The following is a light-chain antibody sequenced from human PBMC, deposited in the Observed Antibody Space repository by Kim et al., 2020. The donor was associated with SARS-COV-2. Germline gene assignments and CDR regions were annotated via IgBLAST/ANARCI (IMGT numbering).Light chain of an antibody. J-gene: IGLJ1*01. V-gene: IGLV2-14*04. Sequence: GQSITISCTGTSSDVGGYNYVSWYQQHPGKAPKLMIYDVSKRPSGVSNRFSGSKSGNTASLTISGLQAEDEADYYCSSYTSSSLGVFGTGTKVTVL. CDR1: SSDVGGYNY. CDR2: DVS. CDR3: SSYTSSSLGV.